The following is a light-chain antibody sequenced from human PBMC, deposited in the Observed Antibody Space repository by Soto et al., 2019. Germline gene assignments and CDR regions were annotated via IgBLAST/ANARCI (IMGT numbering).Light chain of an antibody. CDR3: QQYDSSPVT. Sequence: ENVLTQSTGTLSLSPGERATLSCRASQSVSSSYLNWYQQKRGQAPRLLIYGVSRRATDIPDRFSGSGSGTDFTLTISRLEPEDFAVYYCQQYDSSPVTFGQGTKLEIK. CDR1: QSVSSSY. J-gene: IGKJ2*01. V-gene: IGKV3-20*01. CDR2: GVS.